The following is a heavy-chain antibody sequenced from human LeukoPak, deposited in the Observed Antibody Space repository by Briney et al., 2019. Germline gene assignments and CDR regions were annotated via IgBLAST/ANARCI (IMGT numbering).Heavy chain of an antibody. V-gene: IGHV1-69-2*01. CDR2: VDPEDGET. J-gene: IGHJ4*02. D-gene: IGHD1-1*01. CDR3: ATGRWNWNDIDY. CDR1: GYTFTDYY. Sequence: ASVKVSCKASGYTFTDYYMHWVQQAPGKGLEWMGRVDPEDGETIYAEKFQGRVAITADTSTDTAYMELSSLRSEDTAVYYCATGRWNWNDIDYWGQGTLVTVSS.